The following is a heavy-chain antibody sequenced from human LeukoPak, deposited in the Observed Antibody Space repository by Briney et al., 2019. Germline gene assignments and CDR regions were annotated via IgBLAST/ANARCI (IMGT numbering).Heavy chain of an antibody. J-gene: IGHJ3*02. V-gene: IGHV3-21*01. CDR2: ISSSSSYI. D-gene: IGHD5-18*01. CDR1: GFTFSSYS. Sequence: GGSLRLSCAASGFTFSSYSMNWVRQAPGKGLEWVSSISSSSSYIYYADSVKGRFTISRDNAKNSLYLQMNSLRAEDTAVYYCARGSPLGYSYGGGATGAFDIWGQGTMVTVSS. CDR3: ARGSPLGYSYGGGATGAFDI.